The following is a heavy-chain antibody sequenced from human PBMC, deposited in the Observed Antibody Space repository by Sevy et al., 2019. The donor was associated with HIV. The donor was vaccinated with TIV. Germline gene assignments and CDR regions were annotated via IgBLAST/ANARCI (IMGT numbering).Heavy chain of an antibody. J-gene: IGHJ4*02. V-gene: IGHV3-23*01. D-gene: IGHD5-12*01. CDR2: ISGSGGST. CDR1: GFTFSSYA. Sequence: GGSLRLSCAASGFTFSSYAMSWVRQAPGKGLEWVSAISGSGGSTYYAHSVKGRFTISRDNSKNTLYLQMNSLRAEDTAVYYCAKQSLGYSGYDWGQGTLVTVSS. CDR3: AKQSLGYSGYD.